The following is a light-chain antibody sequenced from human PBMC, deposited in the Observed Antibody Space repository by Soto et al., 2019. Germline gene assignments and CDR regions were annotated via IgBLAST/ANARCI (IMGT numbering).Light chain of an antibody. CDR1: SSDVGGYNY. J-gene: IGLJ1*01. CDR3: TSHAGSNNYV. Sequence: QPVLTQPPSASGSPGQSVTISCTGTSSDVGGYNYVSWYQQHPGKAPKLIISEVSKRPSGVPDRFSGSKSGNTASLTVSGLQAEDEADYDCTSHAGSNNYVFGTGTKLTVL. CDR2: EVS. V-gene: IGLV2-8*01.